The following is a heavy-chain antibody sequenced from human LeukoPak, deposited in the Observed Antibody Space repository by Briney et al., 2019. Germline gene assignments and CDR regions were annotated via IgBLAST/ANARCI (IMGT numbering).Heavy chain of an antibody. D-gene: IGHD3-10*01. CDR3: AREYYYGSGSHDY. V-gene: IGHV3-23*01. CDR1: GFSFSTYA. Sequence: PGGSLRLSCAASGFSFSTYAMSWVRQAPGKGLEWVSLLTGSGGRTYYADSVKGRFTISRDNSKNTLYLQMNSLRAEDTAVYYCAREYYYGSGSHDYWGQGTLVTVSS. J-gene: IGHJ4*02. CDR2: LTGSGGRT.